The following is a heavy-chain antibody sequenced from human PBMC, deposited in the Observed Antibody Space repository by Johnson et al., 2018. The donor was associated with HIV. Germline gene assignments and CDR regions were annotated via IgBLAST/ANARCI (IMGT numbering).Heavy chain of an antibody. V-gene: IGHV3-23*04. CDR3: ARGGYSSSPYAFDI. CDR2: ISGSGGST. CDR1: GFTFSSYA. Sequence: VQVVESGGGLVQPGGSLRLSCAASGFTFSSYAMSWVRQAPGKGLEWVSAISGSGGSTYYADSVKGRFTISRDNAKNSLYLQMNSLRAEDTALYYCARGGYSSSPYAFDIWGQGTMVTVSS. J-gene: IGHJ3*02. D-gene: IGHD6-6*01.